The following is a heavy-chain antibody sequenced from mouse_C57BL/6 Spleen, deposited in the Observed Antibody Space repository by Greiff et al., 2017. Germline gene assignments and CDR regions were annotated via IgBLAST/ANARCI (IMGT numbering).Heavy chain of an antibody. V-gene: IGHV1-61*01. CDR3: AVYYGMDY. CDR2: IYPSDSET. CDR1: GYTFTSYW. Sequence: QVHVKQPGAELVRPGSSVKLSCKASGYTFTSYWMDWVKQRPGQGLEWIGNIYPSDSETHYNQKFKDKATLTVDKSSSTAYMQLSSLTSEDSAVYYCAVYYGMDYWGQGTSVTVSS. J-gene: IGHJ4*01.